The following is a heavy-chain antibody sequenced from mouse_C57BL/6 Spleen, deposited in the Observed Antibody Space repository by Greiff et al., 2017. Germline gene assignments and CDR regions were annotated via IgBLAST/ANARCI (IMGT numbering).Heavy chain of an antibody. V-gene: IGHV1-39*01. D-gene: IGHD1-1*02. CDR3: ARWGVLCNAMDY. Sequence: EVQLQQSGPELVKPGASVKISCKASGYSFTDYNMNWVKQSNGKSLEWIGVINPNYGTTSYNQKFKGKATLTVDKSSSTAYMQLSSLTSEDSAVXYCARWGVLCNAMDYWGQGTSVTVSS. CDR1: GYSFTDYN. J-gene: IGHJ4*01. CDR2: INPNYGTT.